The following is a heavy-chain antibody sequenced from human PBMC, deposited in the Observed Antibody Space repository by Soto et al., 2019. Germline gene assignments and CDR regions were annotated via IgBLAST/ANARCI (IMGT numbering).Heavy chain of an antibody. V-gene: IGHV1-2*02. CDR1: GYTFTGYY. CDR3: ASSKILYSGLLVGTRSAFDI. J-gene: IGHJ3*02. CDR2: INPNSGGT. D-gene: IGHD1-26*01. Sequence: GASVKVSCKASGYTFTGYYMHWVRQARGQGLEWMGWINPNSGGTNYAQKFQGRVTMTRDTSISTAYMELSRLRSDDTAVYYCASSKILYSGLLVGTRSAFDIWGQGTMVTVSS.